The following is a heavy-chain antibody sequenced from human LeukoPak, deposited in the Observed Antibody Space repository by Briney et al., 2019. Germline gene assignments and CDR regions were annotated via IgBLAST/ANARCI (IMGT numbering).Heavy chain of an antibody. V-gene: IGHV3-11*04. CDR3: ARAAVPAAMIYYYYGMDV. CDR2: ISSGSTI. CDR1: GFTFSDYY. Sequence: GGFLRLSCAASGFTFSDYYMSWIRQAPGKGLEWVSYISSGSTIYYADSVKGRFTISRDNAKNSLYLQMNSLRAEDTAVYYCARAAVPAAMIYYYYGMDVWGQGTTVTVSS. J-gene: IGHJ6*02. D-gene: IGHD2-2*01.